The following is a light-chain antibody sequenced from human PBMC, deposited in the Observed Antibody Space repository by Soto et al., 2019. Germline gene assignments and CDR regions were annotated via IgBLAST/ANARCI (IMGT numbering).Light chain of an antibody. CDR3: SSYTSSSTLDYV. Sequence: QSALTQPASVSGSPGQSITISCTGNSRDVGGYNYVSWYQQHPGKAPKLMIYDVSNRPSGVSNRFSGSKSGNTASLTISGLQAEDEADYYCSSYTSSSTLDYVFGTGTKLTVL. J-gene: IGLJ1*01. CDR1: SRDVGGYNY. V-gene: IGLV2-14*01. CDR2: DVS.